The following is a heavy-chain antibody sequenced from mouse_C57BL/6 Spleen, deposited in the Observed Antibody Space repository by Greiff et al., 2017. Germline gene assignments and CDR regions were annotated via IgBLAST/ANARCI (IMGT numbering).Heavy chain of an antibody. CDR1: GYAFSSSW. V-gene: IGHV1-82*01. J-gene: IGHJ3*01. D-gene: IGHD2-3*01. CDR3: ARERIYDGYYVWFAY. Sequence: QVQLQQSGPELVKPGASVKISCKASGYAFSSSWMNWVKQRPGKGLEWIGRIYPGDGDTNYNGKFKGKATLTADKSSSTAYMQLSSLTSEDSAVYFCARERIYDGYYVWFAYWGQGTLVTVSA. CDR2: IYPGDGDT.